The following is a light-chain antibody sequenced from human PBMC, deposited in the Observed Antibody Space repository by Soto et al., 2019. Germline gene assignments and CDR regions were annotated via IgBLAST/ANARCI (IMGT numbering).Light chain of an antibody. Sequence: EIVLTQSPGTLSLSPGERATLSCRASQSVSSSSLAGYQQKPGQAPRLLVYGASSRATGIPDRFSGSGSGTDVTLTISRLEPEDFAVYYCQQYGGSPLVTFGQGTKLEIK. CDR3: QQYGGSPLVT. CDR1: QSVSSSS. V-gene: IGKV3-20*01. J-gene: IGKJ2*01. CDR2: GAS.